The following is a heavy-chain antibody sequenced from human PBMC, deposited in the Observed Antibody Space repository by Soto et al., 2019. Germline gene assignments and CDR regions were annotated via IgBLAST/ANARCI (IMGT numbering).Heavy chain of an antibody. CDR1: GYTFTSYG. Sequence: SVKVSCKACGYTFTSYGISWVRQAPGQGLEWMGWISAYNGNTNYAQKLQGRVTMTTETSTSTAYMELRSLRSDDTAVYYCARVGSVTKTRWFFDSWGQGTLVTVSS. D-gene: IGHD4-4*01. V-gene: IGHV1-18*04. CDR3: ARVGSVTKTRWFFDS. CDR2: ISAYNGNT. J-gene: IGHJ4*02.